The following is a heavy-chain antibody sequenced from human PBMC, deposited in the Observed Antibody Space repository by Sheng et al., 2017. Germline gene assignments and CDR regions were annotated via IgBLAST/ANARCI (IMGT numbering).Heavy chain of an antibody. V-gene: IGHV3-11*05. CDR3: ARSDGWLVPINY. CDR1: GFTFGDYY. J-gene: IGHJ4*01. CDR2: VSGSSRVT. Sequence: QVHLEESGGGLVKPGGSLRLSCVASGFTFGDYYMSWIRQAPGKGLEWISYVSGSSRVTNYAGSLKGRFTISRDNAKNLLYLQMNNLTIEDTAVYFCARSDGWLVPINYWGRGTRVLVSS. D-gene: IGHD3-10*01.